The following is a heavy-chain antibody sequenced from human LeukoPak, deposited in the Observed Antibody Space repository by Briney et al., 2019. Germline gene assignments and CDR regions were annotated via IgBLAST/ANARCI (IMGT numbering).Heavy chain of an antibody. CDR1: GFTFSSYA. Sequence: PGGSLRLSCAASGFTFSSYAMSWVRQAPGKGLEWVSAISGSGGSTYYADSVKGRFTIPRDNSKNTLYLQMNSLRAEDTAVYYCATGAMVDYYYYYMDVWGKGTTVTVSS. D-gene: IGHD5-18*01. CDR3: ATGAMVDYYYYYMDV. CDR2: ISGSGGST. J-gene: IGHJ6*03. V-gene: IGHV3-23*01.